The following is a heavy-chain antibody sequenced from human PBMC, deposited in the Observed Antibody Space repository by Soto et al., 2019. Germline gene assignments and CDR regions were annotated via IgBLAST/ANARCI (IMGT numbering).Heavy chain of an antibody. CDR3: ASSGYCSGGSCSYPHYYSYGMDV. CDR1: GGTFSSYA. J-gene: IGHJ6*02. V-gene: IGHV1-69*12. D-gene: IGHD2-15*01. CDR2: IIPIFGTA. Sequence: QVQLVQSGAEVKKPGSSVKVSCKASGGTFSSYAISWVRQAPGQGLEWMGGIIPIFGTANYAQKFQGRVTITADDSTSTAYMELSSLRSEDTAVYYCASSGYCSGGSCSYPHYYSYGMDVWGQGTTVTVSS.